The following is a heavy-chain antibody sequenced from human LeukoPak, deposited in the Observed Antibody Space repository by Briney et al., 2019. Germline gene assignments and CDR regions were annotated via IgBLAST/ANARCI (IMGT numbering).Heavy chain of an antibody. V-gene: IGHV1-69*04. CDR3: ARCSTDDILTGYYNFDY. CDR1: GGTFSSYA. D-gene: IGHD3-9*01. Sequence: SVKVSCKASGGTFSSYAISWVRQAPGQGLEWMGRIIPILGIANYAQKFQGRVTITADKSTSTAYMELSSLRSEDTAVYYCARCSTDDILTGYYNFDYWGQGTLVTVSS. J-gene: IGHJ4*02. CDR2: IIPILGIA.